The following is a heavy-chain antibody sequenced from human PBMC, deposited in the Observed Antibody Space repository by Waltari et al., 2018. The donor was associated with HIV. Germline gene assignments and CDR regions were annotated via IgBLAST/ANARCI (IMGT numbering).Heavy chain of an antibody. CDR2: ISGSGFST. CDR1: EFTFSSSS. Sequence: EVQLLEYGGGLAEPGGSLRLCCAVAEFTFSSSSMSLVRQAPGKGVELVSGISGSGFSTYYADSGKGRFTISRDNSKSTLYLQMNNLRAEDTAVYYCARCQRFLEWLYVYYGMDVWGQGTTVTVSS. D-gene: IGHD3-3*01. J-gene: IGHJ6*02. CDR3: ARCQRFLEWLYVYYGMDV. V-gene: IGHV3-23*01.